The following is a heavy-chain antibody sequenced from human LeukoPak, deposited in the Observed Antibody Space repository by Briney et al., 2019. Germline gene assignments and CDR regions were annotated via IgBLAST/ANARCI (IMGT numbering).Heavy chain of an antibody. Sequence: GGALQISCKGSGYRFTSYWIGWVRQMPGKGLEWMGIIYPGDSDTRYSPSFQGQVTISADKSISTAYLQWSSLKASDTAMYYCARLPLPEGVSFFDYWGQGTLVTVSS. J-gene: IGHJ4*02. V-gene: IGHV5-51*01. CDR1: GYRFTSYW. CDR2: IYPGDSDT. CDR3: ARLPLPEGVSFFDY. D-gene: IGHD1-14*01.